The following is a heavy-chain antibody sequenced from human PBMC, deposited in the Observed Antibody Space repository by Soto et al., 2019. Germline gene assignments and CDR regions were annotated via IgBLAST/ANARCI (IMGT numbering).Heavy chain of an antibody. CDR1: GLAFGNYA. CDR2: VNTNGRST. Sequence: GGSLRLSCRASGLAFGNYAMNWVRQVPGRGLEWVAGVNTNGRSTYYADSVRGRFTISRDNSKITVYLQMNSLRAEDTAVYYCAKGRAFNYFYGMDVWGQGTTVTVSS. CDR3: AKGRAFNYFYGMDV. D-gene: IGHD3-10*01. J-gene: IGHJ6*02. V-gene: IGHV3-23*01.